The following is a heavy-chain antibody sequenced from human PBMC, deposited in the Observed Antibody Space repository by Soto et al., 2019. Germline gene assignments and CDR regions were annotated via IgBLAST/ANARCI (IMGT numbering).Heavy chain of an antibody. CDR2: VYYSGNT. V-gene: IGHV4-59*02. J-gene: IGHJ6*03. CDR1: GDSVTNHY. Sequence: ETLSLTCTVSGDSVTNHYWSWIRQSPERGLEWIGYVYYSGNTYYHPSLRSRVTMSVDPSNNQFSLTLTSVTAADTAVYFCARAVRGLRDYYYYYYMDVWGKGTTVTVSS. CDR3: ARAVRGLRDYYYYYYMDV. D-gene: IGHD3-10*01.